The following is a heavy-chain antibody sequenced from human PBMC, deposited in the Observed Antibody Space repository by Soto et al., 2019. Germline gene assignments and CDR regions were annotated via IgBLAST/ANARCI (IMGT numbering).Heavy chain of an antibody. V-gene: IGHV3-30*18. Sequence: GGSLRLSCAASGFTFSSYGMHWVRQAPGKGLEWVAVISYDGSNKYYADSVKGRFTISRDNSKNTLYLQMNSLRAEDTAVYYCAKWPLRGWGQGTLVTVSS. D-gene: IGHD3-10*01. CDR3: AKWPLRG. CDR1: GFTFSSYG. CDR2: ISYDGSNK. J-gene: IGHJ1*01.